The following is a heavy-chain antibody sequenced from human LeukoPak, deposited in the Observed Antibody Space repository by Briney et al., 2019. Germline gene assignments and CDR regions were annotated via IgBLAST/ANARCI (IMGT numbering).Heavy chain of an antibody. D-gene: IGHD4-17*01. J-gene: IGHJ6*02. Sequence: SVKVSCKASGGTFSSYAISWVRQAPGQGLEWMGGIIPIFGTANYAQKFQGRVTITADESTSTAYMELSSLRSEDTAVYYCARGLGDYGDYGYGTDVWGQGTTVTVSS. CDR2: IIPIFGTA. V-gene: IGHV1-69*01. CDR3: ARGLGDYGDYGYGTDV. CDR1: GGTFSSYA.